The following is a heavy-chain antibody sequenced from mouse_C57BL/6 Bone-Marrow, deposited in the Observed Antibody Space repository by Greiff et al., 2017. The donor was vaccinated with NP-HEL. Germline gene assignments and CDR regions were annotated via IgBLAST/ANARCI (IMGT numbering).Heavy chain of an antibody. CDR1: GFTFSSYA. CDR3: ARDHADY. V-gene: IGHV5-4*01. CDR2: ISDGGSYT. Sequence: EVKVVESGGGLVKPGGSLKLSCAASGFTFSSYAMSWVRQTPEKRLEWVATISDGGSYTYYPDNVKGRFTISRDNAKNNLYLQMSHLKSEDTAMYYCARDHADYWGQGTTLTVSS. J-gene: IGHJ2*01.